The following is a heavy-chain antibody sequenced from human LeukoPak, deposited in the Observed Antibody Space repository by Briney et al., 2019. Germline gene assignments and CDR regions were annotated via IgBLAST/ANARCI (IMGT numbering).Heavy chain of an antibody. D-gene: IGHD3-10*01. CDR1: GGTFNSHV. CDR2: IIPVFGTA. CDR3: ARGDYYGSESYWHTKWFDP. V-gene: IGHV1-69*05. J-gene: IGHJ5*02. Sequence: SVKVSCKASGGTFNSHVISWVRQAPGQGLEWMGGIIPVFGTANYAQKLQGRVTITTDESTTTAYMEMSSLRSEDTAVYYCARGDYYGSESYWHTKWFDPWGQGTLVTVSS.